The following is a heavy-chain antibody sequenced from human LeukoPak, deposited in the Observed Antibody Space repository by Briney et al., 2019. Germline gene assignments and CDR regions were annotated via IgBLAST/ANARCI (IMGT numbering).Heavy chain of an antibody. D-gene: IGHD3-3*01. CDR3: ARMYYDFWSGYYSYYYGMDV. CDR1: GYTFTSYD. Sequence: ASVKVSCKASGYTFTSYDINWVRQATGQGLEWMGWMNPNSGNTGYAQKFQGRVTMTRNTSISTAYMELSSLRAEDTAVYYCARMYYDFWSGYYSYYYGMDVWGQGTTVTVSS. V-gene: IGHV1-8*01. J-gene: IGHJ6*02. CDR2: MNPNSGNT.